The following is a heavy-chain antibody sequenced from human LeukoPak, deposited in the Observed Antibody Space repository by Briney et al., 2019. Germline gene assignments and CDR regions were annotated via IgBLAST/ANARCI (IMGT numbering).Heavy chain of an antibody. CDR2: WGNSGDYS. D-gene: IGHD4-23*01. J-gene: IGHJ4*02. CDR1: EAILSRYA. CDR3: ARGGGGNSDFVTSHTGASLSFDY. V-gene: IGHV3-23*01. Sequence: GGSLRLSCGAYEAILSRYAVTWFRQAPGTALQWVSSWGNSGDYSWYAGYVKGRFSISRDVSKNTVYLQINSLGVEDTAVYYCARGGGGNSDFVTSHTGASLSFDYWGQGALVTVSS.